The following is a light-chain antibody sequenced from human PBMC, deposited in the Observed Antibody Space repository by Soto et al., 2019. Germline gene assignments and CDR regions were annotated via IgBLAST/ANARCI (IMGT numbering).Light chain of an antibody. V-gene: IGKV1-39*01. Sequence: DIQMTQSPSSLSASVGDRVTITCRASQSVSRYLHWYQQKSGKAPKLLIYAASSLQSGVPSRFSGSGSGTDFTLTITSLQPEDFATYYCQQSYRTPRTFGQGTKLEIK. CDR1: QSVSRY. CDR3: QQSYRTPRT. CDR2: AAS. J-gene: IGKJ2*01.